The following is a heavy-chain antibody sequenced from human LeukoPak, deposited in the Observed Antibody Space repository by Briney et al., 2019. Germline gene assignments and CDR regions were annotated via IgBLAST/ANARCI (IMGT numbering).Heavy chain of an antibody. Sequence: GGSLRLSCAASGFTFSSFWMSWVRQAPGKGLEGVANINQDGSEKYYVDSVKGRFTISRDNAKNSLYLQMNSLRAEDTAVYYCARDNYYYDSSGYYYYFDYWGQGTLVTVSS. CDR2: INQDGSEK. CDR3: ARDNYYYDSSGYYYYFDY. D-gene: IGHD3-22*01. CDR1: GFTFSSFW. V-gene: IGHV3-7*01. J-gene: IGHJ4*02.